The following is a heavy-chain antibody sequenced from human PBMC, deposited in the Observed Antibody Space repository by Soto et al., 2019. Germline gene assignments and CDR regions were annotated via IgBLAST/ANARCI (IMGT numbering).Heavy chain of an antibody. Sequence: QVQLVQSGAEVKQPGASVKVSCKPSGYTFSDLYIHWVRQAPGQGLEWMGWVDPNSGGTRQTQKFQGRLTMTRDTPTGTVYMELYSLRTDGTSVYFCATDNYSPLHYWGQGPLLTVSS. CDR2: VDPNSGGT. V-gene: IGHV1-2*02. CDR1: GYTFSDLY. CDR3: ATDNYSPLHY. J-gene: IGHJ4*02. D-gene: IGHD2-21*01.